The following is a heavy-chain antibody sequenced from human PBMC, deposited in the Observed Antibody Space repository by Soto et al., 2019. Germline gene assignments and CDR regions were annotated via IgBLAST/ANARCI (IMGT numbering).Heavy chain of an antibody. CDR1: GFTFSGSA. V-gene: IGHV3-73*01. D-gene: IGHD3-22*01. Sequence: GSLRLSCAASGFTFSGSAMHWVRQASGKGLEWVGRIRSKANSYATAYAAPVKGRFTISRDDSKNTAYLQMNSLKTEDTAVYYCTRTYYYDSSGSEFDYWGQGTLVTVSS. J-gene: IGHJ4*02. CDR3: TRTYYYDSSGSEFDY. CDR2: IRSKANSYAT.